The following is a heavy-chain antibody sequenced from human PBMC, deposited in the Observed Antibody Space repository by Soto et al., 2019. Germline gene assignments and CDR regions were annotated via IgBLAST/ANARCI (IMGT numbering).Heavy chain of an antibody. CDR1: GFTFSSYG. CDR3: ARASYTASLDWLFPNNRFDP. Sequence: GGSLRLSCAASGFTFSSYGMHWVRQAPGKGLEWVAFIWYDGCNKYYADSLKGRFTISRDNSKNTLYLQMNSLRAEDTAVYYFARASYTASLDWLFPNNRFDPWGQGTLVTSPQ. J-gene: IGHJ5*02. CDR2: IWYDGCNK. D-gene: IGHD3-9*01. V-gene: IGHV3-33*01.